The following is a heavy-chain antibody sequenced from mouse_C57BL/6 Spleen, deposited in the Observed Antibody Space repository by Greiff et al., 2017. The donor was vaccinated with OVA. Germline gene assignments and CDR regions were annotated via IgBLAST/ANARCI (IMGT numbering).Heavy chain of an antibody. J-gene: IGHJ4*01. D-gene: IGHD2-3*01. CDR2: INPSTGGT. CDR3: ARSPPDGYYYYYAMDY. CDR1: GYSFTGYY. Sequence: EVQLQESGPELVKPGASVKISCKASGYSFTGYYMNWVKQSPEKSLEWIGEINPSTGGTTYNQKFKAKATLTVDKSSSTAYMQLKSLTSEDSAVYYCARSPPDGYYYYYAMDYWGQGTSVTVSS. V-gene: IGHV1-42*01.